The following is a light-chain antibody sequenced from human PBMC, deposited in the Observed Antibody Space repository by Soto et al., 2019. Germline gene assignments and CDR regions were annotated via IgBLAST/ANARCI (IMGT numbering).Light chain of an antibody. CDR3: GSYTSRSIYV. J-gene: IGLJ1*01. Sequence: SVLTQPASVSGSPGQSITISCTGTSSDVGGYNHVAWYQQHPGEAPTLMIYDVSNRPSGVSNRFSGSKSGNTASLTISGLQAEDEADYYCGSYTSRSIYVFGTGTRSPS. CDR1: SSDVGGYNH. CDR2: DVS. V-gene: IGLV2-14*01.